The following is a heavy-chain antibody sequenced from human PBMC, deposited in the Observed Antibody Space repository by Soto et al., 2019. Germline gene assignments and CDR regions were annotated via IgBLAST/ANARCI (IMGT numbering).Heavy chain of an antibody. Sequence: PGESLKISCRGSGYSFTSYWISWVRQMPGKGLEWMGRIDPSDSYTNYSPSFQGHVTISADKSISTAYLQWSSLKASGTAMYYCARHRGYDHRVGYNWFDPWGQGTLVTVSS. D-gene: IGHD5-12*01. CDR1: GYSFTSYW. CDR3: ARHRGYDHRVGYNWFDP. V-gene: IGHV5-10-1*01. CDR2: IDPSDSYT. J-gene: IGHJ5*02.